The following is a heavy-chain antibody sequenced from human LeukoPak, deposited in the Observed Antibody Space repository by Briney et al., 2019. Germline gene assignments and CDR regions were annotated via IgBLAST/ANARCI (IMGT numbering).Heavy chain of an antibody. Sequence: PSETLSLTCTVSGGSIRSYYWSWIRQPPGKGLEWIGYIYYSGSTNYNPSLKSRVTISVDTSKKQFSLKLSSVTAADTAVYYCARARGYSYGYPDYWGQGTLVTVSS. V-gene: IGHV4-59*08. J-gene: IGHJ4*02. D-gene: IGHD5-18*01. CDR3: ARARGYSYGYPDY. CDR2: IYYSGST. CDR1: GGSIRSYY.